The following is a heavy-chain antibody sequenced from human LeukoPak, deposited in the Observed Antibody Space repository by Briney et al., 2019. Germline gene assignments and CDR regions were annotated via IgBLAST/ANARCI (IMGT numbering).Heavy chain of an antibody. J-gene: IGHJ4*02. D-gene: IGHD6-6*01. CDR1: GGSISSYY. CDR3: ASRGPLAALTEYYFDY. V-gene: IGHV4-4*07. CDR2: IHTSGNT. Sequence: PSETLSLTCTVSGGSISSYYWSWIRQPAGKGLEWIGRIHTSGNTDYNPSLKSRVTMSVETSKKQFSLKLTSVTAADTAVYYCASRGPLAALTEYYFDYWGQGTLVTVSS.